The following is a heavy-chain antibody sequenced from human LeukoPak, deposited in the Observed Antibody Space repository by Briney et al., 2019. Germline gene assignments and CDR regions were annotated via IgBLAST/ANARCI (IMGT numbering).Heavy chain of an antibody. CDR3: ARFTPQGYGWGGYNRFDP. J-gene: IGHJ5*02. D-gene: IGHD3-16*01. CDR2: IYYSGST. V-gene: IGHV4-59*01. CDR1: GGSISSYY. Sequence: KPSETLSLTCTVSGGSISSYYWNWIRQPPGKGLEWIGYIYYSGSTNYNPSLKSRVTISADTSKNQFSLNLTSVTAADTAVYYCARFTPQGYGWGGYNRFDPWGQGTLVTVSS.